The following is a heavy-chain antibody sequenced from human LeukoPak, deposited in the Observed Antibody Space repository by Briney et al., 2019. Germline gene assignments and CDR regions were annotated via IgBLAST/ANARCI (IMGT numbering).Heavy chain of an antibody. CDR1: GGSISSGDYY. CDR2: IYYSGST. Sequence: SETLSLTCTVSGGSISSGDYYWSWIRQPPGKGLAWIGYIYYSGSTYYNPSLKSRVTISVDTSKNQFSLKLSSVTAADTAVYYCARFSSSWIFDYWGQGTLVTVSS. CDR3: ARFSSSWIFDY. D-gene: IGHD6-13*01. J-gene: IGHJ4*02. V-gene: IGHV4-30-4*01.